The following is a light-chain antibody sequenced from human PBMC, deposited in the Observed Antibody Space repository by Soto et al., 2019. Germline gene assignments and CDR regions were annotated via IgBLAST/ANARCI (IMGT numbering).Light chain of an antibody. CDR1: QSVSSSY. J-gene: IGKJ1*01. Sequence: EIVLTQSPGTLSLSPGERATLSCRASQSVSSSYLAWYQQKPGQAPRLLNYGASSRATGIPDRFSGSGSGTDFTLTISRLEPEDVAVYYCQQYGSSPWTFGQGTKVEIK. CDR3: QQYGSSPWT. V-gene: IGKV3-20*01. CDR2: GAS.